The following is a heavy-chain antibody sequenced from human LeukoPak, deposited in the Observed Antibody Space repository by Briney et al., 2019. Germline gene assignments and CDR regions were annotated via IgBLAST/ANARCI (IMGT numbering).Heavy chain of an antibody. Sequence: SETLSLTCTVSGGSISSYYWTWIRQPPGRGLEWIGSLYHSDSAYYNTSLRSRVSMSVDTSKNQFSLTLSFVTAADTAVYYCARQHDSYYYYYIDVWGSGTTVTVSS. D-gene: IGHD1-1*01. CDR1: GGSISSYY. V-gene: IGHV4-59*04. J-gene: IGHJ6*03. CDR3: ARQHDSYYYYYIDV. CDR2: LYHSDSA.